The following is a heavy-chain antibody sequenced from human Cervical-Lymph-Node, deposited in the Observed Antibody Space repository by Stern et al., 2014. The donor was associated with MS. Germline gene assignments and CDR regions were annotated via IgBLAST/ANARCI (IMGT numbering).Heavy chain of an antibody. CDR2: VYPDDSDA. CDR1: GYMFPNYW. CDR3: AKGAPPDS. D-gene: IGHD4/OR15-4a*01. V-gene: IGHV5-51*03. J-gene: IGHJ5*01. Sequence: VQLGQSGPQVRKAGESLKISCQASGYMFPNYWIGWVRQMPGKGLEWMGLVYPDDSDARYSPSFQGQVTISADKSTGTAYLHWSTLKASDSAIYYCAKGAPPDSWGQGTLVTVSS.